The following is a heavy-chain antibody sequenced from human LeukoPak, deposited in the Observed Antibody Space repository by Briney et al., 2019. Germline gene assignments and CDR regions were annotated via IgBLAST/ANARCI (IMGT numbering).Heavy chain of an antibody. J-gene: IGHJ5*02. Sequence: GGSLRLSCAASGFTFSSYAMSWVRQAPGKGLEWVSAISGSGGSTYYADSVKGRFTISRDNSKNTLYLQMNSLRAEDTAVYYCATAATYYDILTGYYSGRDWFDPWGRGTLVTVSS. D-gene: IGHD3-9*01. CDR2: ISGSGGST. CDR3: ATAATYYDILTGYYSGRDWFDP. V-gene: IGHV3-23*01. CDR1: GFTFSSYA.